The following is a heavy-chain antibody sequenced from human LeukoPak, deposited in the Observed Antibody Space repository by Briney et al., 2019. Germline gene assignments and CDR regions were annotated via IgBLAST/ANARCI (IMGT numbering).Heavy chain of an antibody. CDR3: ARPYYYDSRIDP. Sequence: SETLSLTCTVSGGSISSYYWTWIRQPAGKGLEWIGRIYTTGSTNYNPSLNSRVTMSVDTSKNQFSLKLSSVTAADTAVYYCARPYYYDSRIDPWGQGTRVTVSS. CDR1: GGSISSYY. D-gene: IGHD3-22*01. V-gene: IGHV4-4*07. J-gene: IGHJ5*02. CDR2: IYTTGST.